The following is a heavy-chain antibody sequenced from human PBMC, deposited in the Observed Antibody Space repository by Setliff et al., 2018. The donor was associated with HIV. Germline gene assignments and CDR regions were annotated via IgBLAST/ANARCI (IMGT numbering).Heavy chain of an antibody. J-gene: IGHJ6*03. V-gene: IGHV4-31*03. D-gene: IGHD2-15*01. CDR3: ARGFCSGGFCHPNFYHYMDV. Sequence: SETLSLTCTFSGVTSGDYYWTWIRQHPVKGLEWIGYIYSSGTKHYNPSLKSRLAISLDTSKNQFSLNLKSVTAADAAVYYCARGFCSGGFCHPNFYHYMDVWGKGTTVTVSS. CDR2: IYSSGTK. CDR1: GVTSGDYY.